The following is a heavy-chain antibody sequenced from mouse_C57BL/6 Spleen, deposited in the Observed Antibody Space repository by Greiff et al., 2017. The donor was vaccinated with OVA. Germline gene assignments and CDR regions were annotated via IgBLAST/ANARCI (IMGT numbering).Heavy chain of an antibody. CDR1: GFTFSDYG. D-gene: IGHD2-4*01. V-gene: IGHV5-17*01. CDR2: ISSGSSTI. CDR3: ARAGLRRGYAMDY. J-gene: IGHJ4*01. Sequence: EVKLVESGGGLVKPGGSLKLSCAASGFTFSDYGMHWVRQAPEKGLEWVAYISSGSSTIYYADTVKGRFTISRDNAKNTLFLQMTSLRSEDTAMYYCARAGLRRGYAMDYWGQGTSVTVSS.